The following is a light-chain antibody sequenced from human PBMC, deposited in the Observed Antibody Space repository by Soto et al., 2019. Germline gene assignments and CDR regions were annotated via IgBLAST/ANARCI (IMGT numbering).Light chain of an antibody. Sequence: EIVLTQSPCTLSLSPGERATLSCRAIQSVSNNYLAWYQQKPGQAPRLLIYGASNRATGIPDRFSGSGSGTDFTLTISRLEPEDFAVYYCQQYGSSGTFGQGTKVDIK. CDR2: GAS. CDR3: QQYGSSGT. CDR1: QSVSNNY. V-gene: IGKV3-20*01. J-gene: IGKJ1*01.